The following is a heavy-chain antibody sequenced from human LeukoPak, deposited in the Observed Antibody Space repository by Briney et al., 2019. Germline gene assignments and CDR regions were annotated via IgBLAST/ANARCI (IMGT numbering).Heavy chain of an antibody. J-gene: IGHJ5*02. CDR1: GFTFSSYA. CDR3: AKQGTFKYSSSTGWFDP. V-gene: IGHV3-23*01. CDR2: ISGSGGST. Sequence: GGSLRLSCAASGFTFSSYAMSWVRQAPGKGLDWVSAISGSGGSTYYADSVKGRFTISRDNSKNTLYLQMNSLRAEDTTVYYCAKQGTFKYSSSTGWFDPWGQGTLVTVSS. D-gene: IGHD6-13*01.